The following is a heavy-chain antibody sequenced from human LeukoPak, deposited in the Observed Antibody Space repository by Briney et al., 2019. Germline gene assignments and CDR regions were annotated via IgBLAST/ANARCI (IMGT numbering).Heavy chain of an antibody. CDR2: IKQDGSEK. Sequence: GGSLRLSCAASGFTFSTYWMNWVRQAQGKGLEWVANIKQDGSEKYYVDSVKGRFTISRDNSKNSLYLQMNSLRAEDTAVYYCARGSAYHIYWGQGTLVTVSS. CDR1: GFTFSTYW. J-gene: IGHJ4*02. D-gene: IGHD3-16*01. V-gene: IGHV3-7*04. CDR3: ARGSAYHIY.